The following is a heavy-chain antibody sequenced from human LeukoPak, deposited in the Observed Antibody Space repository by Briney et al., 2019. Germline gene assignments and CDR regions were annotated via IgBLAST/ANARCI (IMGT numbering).Heavy chain of an antibody. Sequence: GGSLRLSCAASGLTVSSNYMSWVRQAPGKGLEWVSVIYSGGTTYYADSVKGRFTISRDNSKSTLYFQMNSLRAEDTAVYYCARGHGGSSSHRYSDYWGQGTQVTVSS. CDR3: ARGHGGSSSHRYSDY. CDR1: GLTVSSNY. CDR2: IYSGGTT. J-gene: IGHJ4*02. D-gene: IGHD6-6*01. V-gene: IGHV3-66*01.